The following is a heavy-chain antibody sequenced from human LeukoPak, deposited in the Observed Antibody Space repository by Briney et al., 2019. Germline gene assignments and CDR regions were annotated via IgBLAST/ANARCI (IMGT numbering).Heavy chain of an antibody. CDR3: ARAQYFDWLSVY. J-gene: IGHJ4*02. Sequence: ASVKVSCKASGYTFTGYYIHWVRQAPGRGLEWMGWINPNSGGTDYAQKFQGRVTMTRDTSISTAYMELSRLSSDDTAVYYCARAQYFDWLSVYWGQGTLVTVSS. D-gene: IGHD3-9*01. CDR2: INPNSGGT. V-gene: IGHV1-2*02. CDR1: GYTFTGYY.